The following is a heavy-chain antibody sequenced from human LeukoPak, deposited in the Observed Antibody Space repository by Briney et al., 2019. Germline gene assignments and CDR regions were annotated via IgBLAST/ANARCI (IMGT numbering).Heavy chain of an antibody. D-gene: IGHD1-14*01. CDR2: IYYSGST. CDR1: GGSVSSGSYY. CDR3: ARDSLGIFDY. Sequence: SETLPLTCTVSGGSVSSGSYYWSWIRQPPGKGLEWIGYIYYSGSTNYNPSLKSRVTISVDTSKNQFSLKLSSVTAADTAVYYCARDSLGIFDYWGQGTLVTVSS. J-gene: IGHJ4*02. V-gene: IGHV4-61*01.